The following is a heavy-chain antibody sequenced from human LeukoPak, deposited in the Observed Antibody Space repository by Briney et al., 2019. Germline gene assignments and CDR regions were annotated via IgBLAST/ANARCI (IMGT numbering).Heavy chain of an antibody. CDR3: ARDRYGARAFDI. Sequence: PGGSLRLSCAASGFTFSDYYMGWIRQAPGKGLEGVSYIISSGSTIYYADSVKGRSTISRDNAKNSLYLQMNSLRAEDTAVYYCARDRYGARAFDIWGQGTMVTVSS. D-gene: IGHD4-17*01. V-gene: IGHV3-11*04. CDR2: IISSGSTI. CDR1: GFTFSDYY. J-gene: IGHJ3*02.